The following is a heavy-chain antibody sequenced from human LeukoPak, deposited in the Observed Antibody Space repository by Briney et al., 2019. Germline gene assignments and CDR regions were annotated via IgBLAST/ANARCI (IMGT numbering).Heavy chain of an antibody. J-gene: IGHJ6*03. Sequence: SGTLSLTCTVSGGSISSYYWSWIRQPPGKGLEWIGYIYYSGSTNYNPSLKSRVTISVDTSKNQFSLKLSSVTAADTAVYYCARVGDYDFWSGGYYYYMDVWGKGTTVTVSS. D-gene: IGHD3-3*01. V-gene: IGHV4-59*01. CDR2: IYYSGST. CDR1: GGSISSYY. CDR3: ARVGDYDFWSGGYYYYMDV.